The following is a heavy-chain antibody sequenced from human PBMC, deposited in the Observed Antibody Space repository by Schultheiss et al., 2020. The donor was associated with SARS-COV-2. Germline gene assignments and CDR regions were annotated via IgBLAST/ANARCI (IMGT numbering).Heavy chain of an antibody. D-gene: IGHD2-8*01. CDR2: INHSGST. CDR1: GGSFSGYY. Sequence: SETLSLTCAVYGGSFSGYYWSWIRQPPEKGLEWIGEINHSGSTNYNPSLKSRVTISVDTSKNQLSLKLSSVTAADTAVYYCARYCTNGVCYTGGYYYGMDVWGQGATVTASS. J-gene: IGHJ6*02. V-gene: IGHV4-34*01. CDR3: ARYCTNGVCYTGGYYYGMDV.